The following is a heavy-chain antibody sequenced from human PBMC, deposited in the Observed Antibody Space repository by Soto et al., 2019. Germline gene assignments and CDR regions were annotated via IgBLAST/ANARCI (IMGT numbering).Heavy chain of an antibody. D-gene: IGHD1-1*01. Sequence: PSETLSLTCTVSGGSIISGDYYWSWIRQPPGKGLEWIGYFYHSGDTKYNTSLTNYNPSLESRVTISADTSKNQFSLKLNSVTAADTAFFSCPKKPRQGNRLNSFDSWGRGSLVTASS. CDR1: GGSIISGDYY. V-gene: IGHV4-61*08. CDR3: PKKPRQGNRLNSFDS. J-gene: IGHJ4*02. CDR2: FYHSGDTKYNTSLT.